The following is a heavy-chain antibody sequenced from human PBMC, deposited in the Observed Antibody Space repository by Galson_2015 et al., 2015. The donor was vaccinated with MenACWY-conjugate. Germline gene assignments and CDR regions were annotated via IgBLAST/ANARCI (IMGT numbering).Heavy chain of an antibody. CDR2: IDPSDSYT. J-gene: IGHJ4*02. V-gene: IGHV5-10-1*01. D-gene: IGHD3-10*01. CDR1: GYSFTSYW. CDR3: ARHLYGSGGLRMYYFDY. Sequence: QSGAEVKKPGESLRISCTGSGYSFTSYWISWVRQMPGKGLEWMGRIDPSDSYTNYSPSFQGHVTISADKSISTAYLQWSSLKASDTAMYYCARHLYGSGGLRMYYFDYWGQGTLVTVSS.